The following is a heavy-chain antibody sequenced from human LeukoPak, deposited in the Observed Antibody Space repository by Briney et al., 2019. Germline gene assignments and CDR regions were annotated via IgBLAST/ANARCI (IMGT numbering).Heavy chain of an antibody. J-gene: IGHJ4*02. CDR2: ISYDGSNK. CDR3: ARDLEYYGSGSYGDPDY. CDR1: GFTFSSYA. D-gene: IGHD3-10*01. Sequence: PGGSLRLSCAASGFTFSSYAMHWVRQAPGKGLEWVAVISYDGSNKYYADSVKGRFTISRDNSKNTLYLQMNSLRAEDTAVYYCARDLEYYGSGSYGDPDYWGQGTLVTVSS. V-gene: IGHV3-30-3*01.